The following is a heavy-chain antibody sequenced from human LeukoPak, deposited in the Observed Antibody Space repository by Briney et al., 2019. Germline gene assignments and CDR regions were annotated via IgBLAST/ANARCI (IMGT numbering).Heavy chain of an antibody. CDR1: GGSFSGYY. V-gene: IGHV4-34*01. Sequence: SETLSLTCAVYGGSFSGYYWSWIRQPPGKGLEWIGEINHSGSTNYNPSLKSRVTISVDTSKNQFSLKLSSVTAADTAVYYCARLLKRRGYCSGGSCYSGVGYYYMDVWGKGTTVTISS. CDR3: ARLLKRRGYCSGGSCYSGVGYYYMDV. J-gene: IGHJ6*03. CDR2: INHSGST. D-gene: IGHD2-15*01.